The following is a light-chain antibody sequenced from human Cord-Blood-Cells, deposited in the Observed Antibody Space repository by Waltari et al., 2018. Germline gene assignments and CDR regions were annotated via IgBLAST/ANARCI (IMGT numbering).Light chain of an antibody. J-gene: IGLJ1*01. CDR3: YSTDSSGNHYV. Sequence: SYELTQPPSVSVSPGQTTRITCSGDALPKKYAYWYQQKSGQAPVLVIDEDSKRPSGIAEGFSGSSSGTMATLTISGAQVEDEADYYCYSTDSSGNHYVFGTGTKVTVL. V-gene: IGLV3-10*01. CDR2: EDS. CDR1: ALPKKY.